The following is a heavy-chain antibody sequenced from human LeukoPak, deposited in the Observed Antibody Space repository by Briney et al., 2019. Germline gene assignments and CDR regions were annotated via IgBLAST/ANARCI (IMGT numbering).Heavy chain of an antibody. D-gene: IGHD6-19*01. J-gene: IGHJ4*02. CDR3: ARVRGFSGWTGAHSY. CDR1: GGSFNGYY. Sequence: SETLSLTCAVYGGSFNGYYWSWFRYLPVQGLECIGEIKHTGSTNYNPSLKSRVTISVDTSKIQFSLRLSSVTAADTAVYYCARVRGFSGWTGAHSYWGQGILVTVSS. CDR2: IKHTGST. V-gene: IGHV4-34*01.